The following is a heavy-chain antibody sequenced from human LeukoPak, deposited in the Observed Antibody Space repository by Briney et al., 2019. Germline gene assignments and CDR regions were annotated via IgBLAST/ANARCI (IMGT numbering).Heavy chain of an antibody. CDR3: ARDLSHGWEKKNDAFDI. CDR1: GYTFTSYG. CDR2: ISAYNGNT. V-gene: IGHV1-18*01. J-gene: IGHJ3*02. Sequence: ASVKVSCKASGYTFTSYGISWVRQAPGQGLEWMGWISAYNGNTNYARKLQGRVTMTTDTSTSTAYMELRSLRSDDTAVYYCARDLSHGWEKKNDAFDIWGQGTMVTVSS. D-gene: IGHD1-26*01.